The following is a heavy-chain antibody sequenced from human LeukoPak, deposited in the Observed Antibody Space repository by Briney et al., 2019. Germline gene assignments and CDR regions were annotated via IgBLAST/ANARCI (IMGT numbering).Heavy chain of an antibody. CDR2: IYYSGST. Sequence: PSETLSLTCTVSGYSISSGYYWGWIRQPPGKGLEWIGSIYYSGSTYYNPSLKSRVTISVDTSKNQFSLKLSSVTAADTAVYYCGIVVVVAATPYFDYWGQGTLVTVSS. CDR3: GIVVVVAATPYFDY. V-gene: IGHV4-38-2*02. D-gene: IGHD2-15*01. J-gene: IGHJ4*02. CDR1: GYSISSGYY.